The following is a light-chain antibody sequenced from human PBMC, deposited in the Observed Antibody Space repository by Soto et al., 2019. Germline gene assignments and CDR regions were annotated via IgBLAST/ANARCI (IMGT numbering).Light chain of an antibody. CDR2: EVS. Sequence: QSALTQPPSASGSPGQSVTISCIGTSSDVGGYNYVSWYQQHPGKAPKLIISEVSKRPSGVPDRFSGSKSGNTASQTVSGLQAEDEADYFCSSYAGSNDLVFGGGTKLTVL. J-gene: IGLJ3*02. V-gene: IGLV2-8*01. CDR1: SSDVGGYNY. CDR3: SSYAGSNDLV.